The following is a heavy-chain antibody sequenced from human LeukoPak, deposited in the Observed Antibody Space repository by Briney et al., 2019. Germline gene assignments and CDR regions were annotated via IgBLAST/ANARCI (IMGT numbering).Heavy chain of an antibody. Sequence: PSETLSLTCTVSGGSISPYYWSWIRQPPGKGLEWIGYIYYSGSTNYNPSLNSRVTISVDTSKNQFSLKLSSMTAADTAVYYCARHGGGGESYPRVFDYWGQGTLVTVSS. J-gene: IGHJ4*02. D-gene: IGHD1-26*01. V-gene: IGHV4-59*08. CDR3: ARHGGGGESYPRVFDY. CDR2: IYYSGST. CDR1: GGSISPYY.